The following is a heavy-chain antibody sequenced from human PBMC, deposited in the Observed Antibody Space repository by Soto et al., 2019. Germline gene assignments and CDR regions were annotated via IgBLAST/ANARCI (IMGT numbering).Heavy chain of an antibody. D-gene: IGHD6-25*01. Sequence: GGSLRLSCAASGFTFSSYGMHWVRQAPGKGLEWVAVIWYDGSNKYYADSVKGRFTISRDNSKNTLYLQMNSLRAEDTAVYYCARERYSSADYYGMDVWGQGTTVTVSS. V-gene: IGHV3-33*01. CDR3: ARERYSSADYYGMDV. J-gene: IGHJ6*02. CDR2: IWYDGSNK. CDR1: GFTFSSYG.